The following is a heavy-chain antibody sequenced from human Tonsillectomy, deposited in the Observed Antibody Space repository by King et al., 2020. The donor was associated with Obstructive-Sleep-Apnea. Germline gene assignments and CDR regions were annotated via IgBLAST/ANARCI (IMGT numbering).Heavy chain of an antibody. V-gene: IGHV3-11*01. CDR1: GFNFNDYY. CDR2: ISESGNII. J-gene: IGHJ3*01. CDR3: TKELRTGTGAAFDF. Sequence: EQLVQSGGGLVEPGGSLRLSCAASGFNFNDYYLKWVRQAPGRGLGGVSEISESGNIILYVDSVEGRFNISSDNAKNSLHLQMNSLRVEDTAVYYCTKELRTGTGAAFDFWGQGTLVTVAS. D-gene: IGHD1-26*01.